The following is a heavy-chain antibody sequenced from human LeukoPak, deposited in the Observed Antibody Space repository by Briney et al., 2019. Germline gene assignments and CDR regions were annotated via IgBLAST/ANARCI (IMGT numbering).Heavy chain of an antibody. V-gene: IGHV4-30-2*01. CDR3: ARRFSYSGSRDEYYFDY. J-gene: IGHJ4*02. Sequence: PSETLSLTCAVSGGSISSGGYSWSWIRQPPGKGLEWIGYIYHSGSTNYNPSLKSRVTISVDTSKNQFSLKLSSVTAADTAVYYCARRFSYSGSRDEYYFDYWGQGTLVTVSS. D-gene: IGHD1-26*01. CDR2: IYHSGST. CDR1: GGSISSGGYS.